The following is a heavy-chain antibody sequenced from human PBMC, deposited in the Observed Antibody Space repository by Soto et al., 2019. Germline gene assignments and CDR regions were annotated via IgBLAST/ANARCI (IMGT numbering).Heavy chain of an antibody. CDR2: ITSSGSTI. V-gene: IGHV3-11*01. Sequence: PVGSRTLCSASSGFPFSDYCMSLIRPAPGKGLEWVSYITSSGSTIYYADSVKGRFTISRDNAKNSLYLQMNSLRVEDTAVYYCARENEQWVAADNWGQGNLVTFS. CDR1: GFPFSDYC. D-gene: IGHD6-19*01. J-gene: IGHJ4*02. CDR3: ARENEQWVAADN.